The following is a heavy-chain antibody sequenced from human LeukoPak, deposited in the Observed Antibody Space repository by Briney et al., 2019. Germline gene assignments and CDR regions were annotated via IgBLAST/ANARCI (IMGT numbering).Heavy chain of an antibody. CDR1: GYSFTSYW. CDR3: ARDETYYYDSSGYYFGI. J-gene: IGHJ4*02. CDR2: IIPIFGTA. V-gene: IGHV1-69*01. Sequence: KISCKGSGYSFTSYWIGWVRQAPGQGLEWMGGIIPIFGTANYAQKFQGRVTITADESTSTAYMELSSLRSEDTAVYYCARDETYYYDSSGYYFGIWGQGTLVTVSS. D-gene: IGHD3-22*01.